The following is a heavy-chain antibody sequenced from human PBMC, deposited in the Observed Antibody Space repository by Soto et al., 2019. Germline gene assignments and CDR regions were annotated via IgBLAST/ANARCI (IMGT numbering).Heavy chain of an antibody. Sequence: SETLSLTCAVYGGSVRGYYWSWIRQPPGKGLEWIGEINDSGSTKYNPSLKSRVTISVDTSKNQFSLKLSSVTAADTAIYYCASGHCFSSSCSYLDLWGRGTLVTVSS. J-gene: IGHJ2*01. CDR3: ASGHCFSSSCSYLDL. CDR2: INDSGST. D-gene: IGHD2-2*01. CDR1: GGSVRGYY. V-gene: IGHV4-34*09.